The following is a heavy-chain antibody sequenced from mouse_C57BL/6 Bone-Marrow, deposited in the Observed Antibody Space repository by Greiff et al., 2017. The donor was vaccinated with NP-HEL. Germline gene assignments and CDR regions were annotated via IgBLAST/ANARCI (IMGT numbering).Heavy chain of an antibody. CDR3: ARYIPGAYDGYYGAMDY. V-gene: IGHV7-3*01. CDR1: GFTFTDYY. D-gene: IGHD2-3*01. CDR2: IRNKANGYTT. Sequence: DVMLVESGGGLVQPGGSLSLSCAASGFTFTDYYMSWFRQPPGKALEWLGFIRNKANGYTTEYSASVKGRFTISRDHSQSILYLQMNALRAEDSATYYCARYIPGAYDGYYGAMDYWGQGTSVTVSS. J-gene: IGHJ4*01.